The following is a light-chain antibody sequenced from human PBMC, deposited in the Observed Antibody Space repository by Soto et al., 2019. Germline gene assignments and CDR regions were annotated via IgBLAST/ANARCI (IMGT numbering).Light chain of an antibody. CDR1: QSISSR. J-gene: IGKJ4*02. CDR3: QQYNNYSP. Sequence: DIQMTQSPSTLSASVGDRVTITCRVSQSISSRLAWYQQKPGKAPKLLIYKTSSLESGVPSRFSGSGSGTEFTLTISSLQPDDFATYYCQQYNNYSPFGGGTKVEIK. V-gene: IGKV1-5*03. CDR2: KTS.